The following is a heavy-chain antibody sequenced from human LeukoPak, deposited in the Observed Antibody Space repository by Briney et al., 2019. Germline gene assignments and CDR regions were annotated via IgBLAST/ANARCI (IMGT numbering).Heavy chain of an antibody. Sequence: GGSLRLSCAVSGITLSNYGMSWVRQAPGKGLEWVAGISGSGGRTNYAASVKGRFTISRDNPKNTLYLQINSLRPEDSAVYFCAKRGVVIRVILVGFHKEAYYFDSWGQGALVTVSS. CDR2: ISGSGGRT. V-gene: IGHV3-23*01. CDR3: AKRGVVIRVILVGFHKEAYYFDS. J-gene: IGHJ4*02. CDR1: GITLSNYG. D-gene: IGHD3-22*01.